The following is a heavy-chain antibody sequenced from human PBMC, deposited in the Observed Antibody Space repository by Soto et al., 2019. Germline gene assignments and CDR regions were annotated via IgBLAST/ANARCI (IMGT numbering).Heavy chain of an antibody. V-gene: IGHV1-18*01. D-gene: IGHD3-3*01. CDR2: ISANSGRA. CDR1: GYTFTKYD. CDR3: ARQYYDFWTDFPDFDF. Sequence: QVPLVQSGTEVKTPGASVKVSCKTSGYTFTKYDISWVRQAPGQGLEWMGLISANSGRANYAQTLQGRVTMTTDTSTSTAYMELRSLSSDDTAVYYCARQYYDFWTDFPDFDFWGQGTLVTVSS. J-gene: IGHJ4*02.